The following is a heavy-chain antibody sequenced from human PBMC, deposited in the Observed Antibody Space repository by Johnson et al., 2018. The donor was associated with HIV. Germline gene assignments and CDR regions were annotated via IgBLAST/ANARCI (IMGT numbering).Heavy chain of an antibody. J-gene: IGHJ3*02. CDR2: MYSGGST. Sequence: VQLVESGGGLVQPGGSLRLSCVASGFTVSGNYMSWVRQAPGKGLEWVSVMYSGGSTYYADSVKGRFTISRDNSKNTLLLQMKSLRAEDTAVYFCARKSVINFDAFDIWGQGTMVTVSS. V-gene: IGHV3-66*01. CDR3: ARKSVINFDAFDI. D-gene: IGHD4-23*01. CDR1: GFTVSGNY.